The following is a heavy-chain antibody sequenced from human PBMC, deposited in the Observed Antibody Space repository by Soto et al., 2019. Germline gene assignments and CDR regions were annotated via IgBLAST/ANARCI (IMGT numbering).Heavy chain of an antibody. D-gene: IGHD6-13*01. CDR1: GFTFSSYA. CDR3: AKDGIAAAGTGYSSGWYVDY. J-gene: IGHJ4*02. V-gene: IGHV3-23*01. CDR2: ISGSGGST. Sequence: GGSLRLSXAASGFTFSSYAMSWVRQAPGKGLEWVSAISGSGGSTYYADSVKGRFTISRDNSKNTLYLQMNSLRAEDTAVYYCAKDGIAAAGTGYSSGWYVDYWGQGTLVTVSS.